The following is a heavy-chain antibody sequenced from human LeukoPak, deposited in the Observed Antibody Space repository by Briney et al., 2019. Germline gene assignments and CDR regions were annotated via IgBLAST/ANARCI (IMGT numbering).Heavy chain of an antibody. CDR3: ARVRSTVTTSYYFDY. D-gene: IGHD4-11*01. CDR1: GYSFTNYW. Sequence: GESLKISCKGSGYSFTNYWIGWVRQMPGKGLEWMGIIYPGDSDTRYSPSFQGQVTISVDKSISTAYLQWSSLKASDTAMYYCARVRSTVTTSYYFDYWGQGTLVTVSS. J-gene: IGHJ4*02. V-gene: IGHV5-51*01. CDR2: IYPGDSDT.